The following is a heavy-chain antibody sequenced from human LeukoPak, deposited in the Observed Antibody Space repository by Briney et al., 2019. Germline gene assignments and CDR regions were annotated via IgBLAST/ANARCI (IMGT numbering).Heavy chain of an antibody. D-gene: IGHD3-16*02. CDR2: ISGSGGST. CDR1: GFTFSSYA. J-gene: IGHJ4*02. CDR3: AKDYRDLGYFDY. V-gene: IGHV3-23*01. Sequence: QSGGSLRLSCAPSGFTFSSYAMSWVRQAPGKGLEWVSAISGSGGSTYYADSVKGRFTISRDNSKNTLYLQMNSLRAEDTAVYYCAKDYRDLGYFDYWGQGTLVTVSS.